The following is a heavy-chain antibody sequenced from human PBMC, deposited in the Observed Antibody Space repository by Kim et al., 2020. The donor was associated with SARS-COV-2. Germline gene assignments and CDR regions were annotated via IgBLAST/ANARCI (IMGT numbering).Heavy chain of an antibody. CDR2: IWYDGRNK. J-gene: IGHJ6*03. Sequence: GGSLRLSCAASGFTFSSYGMHWVRQAPGKGLEWVAVIWYDGRNKYYADSVKGRFTISRDNSKNPLYLQINSLRAEDTAVYYCARDDERYYYYYMDVWGKGTTVTVAS. CDR3: ARDDERYYYYYMDV. V-gene: IGHV3-33*01. CDR1: GFTFSSYG.